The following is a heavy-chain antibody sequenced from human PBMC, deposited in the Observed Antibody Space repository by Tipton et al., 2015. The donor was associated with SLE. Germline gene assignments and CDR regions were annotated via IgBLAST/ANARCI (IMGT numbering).Heavy chain of an antibody. CDR2: IYYSGST. V-gene: IGHV4-59*08. CDR1: GGSISSYY. Sequence: TLSLTCIVSGGSISSYYWSWIRQPPGKGLEWIGYIYYSGSTNYNPSLKSRVTISVDTSKNQFSLKLSSVTAADTAVYYCARRSGSLLDYWGQGTLVTVSS. D-gene: IGHD1-26*01. J-gene: IGHJ4*02. CDR3: ARRSGSLLDY.